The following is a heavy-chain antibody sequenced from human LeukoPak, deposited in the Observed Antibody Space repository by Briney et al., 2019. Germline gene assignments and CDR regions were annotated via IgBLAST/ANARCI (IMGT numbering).Heavy chain of an antibody. V-gene: IGHV4-30-4*01. CDR2: IYYSGST. CDR3: ARDLPALVPVY. CDR1: GGSISSGDYY. J-gene: IGHJ4*02. Sequence: PSQTLSLTCTVSGGSISSGDYYWRWIRQPPGKGLEWIGYIYYSGSTYYNPTLKSRVTISVDTSNNQFSLKLSSVTAADTAVYYCARDLPALVPVYWGQGTLVTVSS. D-gene: IGHD5-18*01.